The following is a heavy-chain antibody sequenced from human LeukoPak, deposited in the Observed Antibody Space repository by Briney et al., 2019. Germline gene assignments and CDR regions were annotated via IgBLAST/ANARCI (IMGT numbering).Heavy chain of an antibody. V-gene: IGHV1-8*03. CDR1: GYTFTSYD. J-gene: IGHJ6*03. D-gene: IGHD6-19*01. Sequence: ASVKVSCKASGYTFTSYDINWVRQATGQGLEWMGWMNPSSGNTGYAQKFQGRVTITRNTSISTAYMELSSLRSEDTAVYYCARVLNGWHENYYYYYYMDVWGKGTTVTVSS. CDR2: MNPSSGNT. CDR3: ARVLNGWHENYYYYYYMDV.